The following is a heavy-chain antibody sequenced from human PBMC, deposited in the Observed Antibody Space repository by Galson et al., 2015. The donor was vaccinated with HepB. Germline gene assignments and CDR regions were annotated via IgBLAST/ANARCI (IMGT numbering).Heavy chain of an antibody. Sequence: SLRLSCAASGFTFSSYAMHWVRQAPGKGLEWVAVISYDGSNKYYADSVKGRFTISRDNSKNTLYLQMNGLRAEDTAVYYCARDPYQGGYFDLWGRGTLVTVSS. CDR2: ISYDGSNK. CDR3: ARDPYQGGYFDL. J-gene: IGHJ2*01. D-gene: IGHD2-2*01. CDR1: GFTFSSYA. V-gene: IGHV3-30-3*01.